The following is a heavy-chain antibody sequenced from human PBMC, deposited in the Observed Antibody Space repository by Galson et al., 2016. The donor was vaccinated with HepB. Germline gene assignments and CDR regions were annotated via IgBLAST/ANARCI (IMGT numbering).Heavy chain of an antibody. CDR2: IYYSGIT. J-gene: IGHJ3*02. D-gene: IGHD3-9*01. V-gene: IGHV4-39*07. CDR3: ARARTYYDLLTGYSHYAFDI. Sequence: SETLSLTCSVSGGSISSSDNCWGWIRQPPGKGLEWIGTIYYSGITFYNPSLRSRVTMSVDTSKNQSSLRLSSVTAADTSVHYCARARTYYDLLTGYSHYAFDIWGHGTMVTVSS. CDR1: GGSISSSDNC.